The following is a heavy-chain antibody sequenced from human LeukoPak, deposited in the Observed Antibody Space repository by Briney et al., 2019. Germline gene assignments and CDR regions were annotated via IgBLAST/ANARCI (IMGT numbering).Heavy chain of an antibody. D-gene: IGHD3-10*01. V-gene: IGHV4-59*01. J-gene: IGHJ4*02. Sequence: SETLSLTCTVSGGSISAYYWTWIRQPPGKGLECLGYISYSGNTNCNPSLKSRVTISVDTSKNQFSLNLSSVTAADTAVYYCARVTRTWSGDYFLDYWGQGTLVTVSS. CDR3: ARVTRTWSGDYFLDY. CDR2: ISYSGNT. CDR1: GGSISAYY.